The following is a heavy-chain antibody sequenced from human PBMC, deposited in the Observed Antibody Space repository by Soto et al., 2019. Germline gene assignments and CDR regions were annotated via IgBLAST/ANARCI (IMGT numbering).Heavy chain of an antibody. D-gene: IGHD4-17*01. CDR3: ARHNGATGYYYYGMDV. V-gene: IGHV5-51*01. CDR1: GYSFTSYW. J-gene: IGHJ6*02. Sequence: PGESLKISCKGSGYSFTSYWIGWVRQMPVKGLEWMGIIYPGDSDTRYSPSFQGQVTISADKSISTAYLQWSSLKASDTAMYYCARHNGATGYYYYGMDVRGQGTTVTAP. CDR2: IYPGDSDT.